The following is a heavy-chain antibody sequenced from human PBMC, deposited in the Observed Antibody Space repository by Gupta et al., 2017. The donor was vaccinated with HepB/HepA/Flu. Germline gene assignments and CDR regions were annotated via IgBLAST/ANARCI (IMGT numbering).Heavy chain of an antibody. Sequence: QLRLQESGPGLVKPSETLSLTCTVSGDSISRINYYWGWIRQPPGKGLEWIGTIYYSGSTYYNPSLKSRVTISVDTSKNQFSLKLNSVTAADTSVYFCARSYRGRFDPWGLGTLVTVS. V-gene: IGHV4-39*01. CDR3: ARSYRGRFDP. CDR1: GDSISRINYY. J-gene: IGHJ5*02. D-gene: IGHD1-26*01. CDR2: IYYSGST.